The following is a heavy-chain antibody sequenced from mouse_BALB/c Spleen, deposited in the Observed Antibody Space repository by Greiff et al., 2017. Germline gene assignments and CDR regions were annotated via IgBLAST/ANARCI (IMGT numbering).Heavy chain of an antibody. D-gene: IGHD4-1*01. CDR1: GFTFSSYA. CDR2: ISSGGST. J-gene: IGHJ3*01. Sequence: EVKVEESGGGLVKPGGSLKLSCAASGFTFSSYAMSWVRQTPEKRLEWVASISSGGSTYYPDSVKGRFTISRDNARNILYLQMSSLRSEDTAMYYCARSETGTSWFAYWGQGTLVTVSA. V-gene: IGHV5-6-5*01. CDR3: ARSETGTSWFAY.